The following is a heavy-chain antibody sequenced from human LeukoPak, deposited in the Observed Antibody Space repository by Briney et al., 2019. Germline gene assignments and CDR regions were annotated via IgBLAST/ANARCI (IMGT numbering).Heavy chain of an antibody. D-gene: IGHD7-27*01. J-gene: IGHJ3*02. Sequence: GESLKISCKGSGYSLTSYWIGWVRQMPGKGLEWMGIIYPGDSNTRYSPSFQGQVTISADKSISTAYLQWSSLKASDTAMYYSARHRLGRYDAFDIWGQGTMVTVSS. CDR2: IYPGDSNT. CDR3: ARHRLGRYDAFDI. CDR1: GYSLTSYW. V-gene: IGHV5-51*01.